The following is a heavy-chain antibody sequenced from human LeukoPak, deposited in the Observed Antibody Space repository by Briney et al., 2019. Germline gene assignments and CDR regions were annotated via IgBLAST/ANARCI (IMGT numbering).Heavy chain of an antibody. J-gene: IGHJ4*02. Sequence: SETLSLSCTVSGGSISRSSYYWGWMRQPPGKGMEWIGSIYYSGNTYYNPSLKSRVTISVDTSKNQFSLKLSSVTAADTAAYYCARGKIRYYFDYWGQGTLVTVSS. CDR3: ARGKIRYYFDY. CDR2: IYYSGNT. V-gene: IGHV4-39*07. D-gene: IGHD3-10*01. CDR1: GGSISRSSYY.